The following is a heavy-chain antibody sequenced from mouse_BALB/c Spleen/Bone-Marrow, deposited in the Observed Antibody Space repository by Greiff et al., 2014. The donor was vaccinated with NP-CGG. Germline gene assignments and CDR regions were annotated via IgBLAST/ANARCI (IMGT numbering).Heavy chain of an antibody. Sequence: EVQLVESGGGLVQPGGSLRLSCATSGFTFTDYYMNWVRQPPGKALEWLGFIRNKANGYTTEYSASVKGRFTVSRDNSQNILYLQMNTLRAEDSATYYRARDQGRVLFDYWGQGTTLTVSS. CDR3: ARDQGRVLFDY. V-gene: IGHV7-3*02. CDR1: GFTFTDYY. J-gene: IGHJ2*01. CDR2: IRNKANGYTT.